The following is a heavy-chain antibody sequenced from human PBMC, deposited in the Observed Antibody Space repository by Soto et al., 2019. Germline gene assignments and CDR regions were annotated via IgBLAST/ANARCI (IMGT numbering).Heavy chain of an antibody. CDR2: IISGGSRV. CDR1: GFTFSNDW. Sequence: GGSLRLSCAASGFTFSNDWMNWVRQGPGKGLEWVSRIISGGSRVSYADSVKGRFTIARDNAKNTLYLEMHSLTAEDTAVYYCARERTSKGGMDVWGQGTTVTVSS. V-gene: IGHV3-74*01. J-gene: IGHJ6*02. CDR3: ARERTSKGGMDV.